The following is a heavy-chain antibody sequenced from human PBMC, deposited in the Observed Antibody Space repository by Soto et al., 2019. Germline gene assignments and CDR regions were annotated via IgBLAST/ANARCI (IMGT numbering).Heavy chain of an antibody. CDR1: GFTFSDHY. Sequence: GGSLRLSCAASGFTFSDHYMDWVRQAPAKGLEWVGRSRNKVKSYTTEYAASVKGRFTISRDDSKNSLYLQMNSLETEDTAVYYCARSFYYDSSGYRALDYWGQGTLVTVSS. J-gene: IGHJ4*02. V-gene: IGHV3-72*01. CDR2: SRNKVKSYTT. D-gene: IGHD3-22*01. CDR3: ARSFYYDSSGYRALDY.